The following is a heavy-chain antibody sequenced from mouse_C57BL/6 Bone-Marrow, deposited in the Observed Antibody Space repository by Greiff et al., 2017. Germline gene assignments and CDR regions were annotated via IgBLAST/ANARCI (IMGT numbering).Heavy chain of an antibody. V-gene: IGHV1-64*01. CDR2: IHPNSGST. CDR1: GYTFTSYW. Sequence: QVQLQQPGAELVKPGASVKLSCKASGYTFTSYWMHWVKQRPGQGLEWIGMIHPNSGSTNYNEKFKSKATLTVDTSSSTAYMQLSSLTSEDSAVYYCARSYYYGSSYNFDVWGTGTTVTVSS. J-gene: IGHJ1*03. CDR3: ARSYYYGSSYNFDV. D-gene: IGHD1-1*01.